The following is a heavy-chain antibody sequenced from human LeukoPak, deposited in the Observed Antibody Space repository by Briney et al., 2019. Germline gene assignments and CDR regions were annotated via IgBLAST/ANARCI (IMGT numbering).Heavy chain of an antibody. J-gene: IGHJ4*02. V-gene: IGHV3-66*02. CDR3: ARGIHDFWSGFYFDY. D-gene: IGHD3-3*01. CDR2: IYSGGST. Sequence: GGSLRLSCAASGFIVSSNYMSWVRQAPGKGLEWVSVIYSGGSTYYADSVKGRFTISRDKSKNTLFLQMNSLRAEDTAVYYCARGIHDFWSGFYFDYWGQGTLVTVSS. CDR1: GFIVSSNY.